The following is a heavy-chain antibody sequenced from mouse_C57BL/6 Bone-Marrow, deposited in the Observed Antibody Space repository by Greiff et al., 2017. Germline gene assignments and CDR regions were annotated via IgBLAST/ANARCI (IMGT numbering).Heavy chain of an antibody. CDR3: ARDGSPFFDD. CDR2: IDPSDSYT. J-gene: IGHJ2*01. CDR1: GYTFTSYW. V-gene: IGHV1-50*01. Sequence: VQLQQPGAELVKPGASVKLSCKASGYTFTSYWMQWVKQRPGQGLEWIGEIDPSDSYTNYNQKFKGKATLTVDTSSSTAYMQLSSLTSEDSAVXYCARDGSPFFDDWGQGTTLTVSS. D-gene: IGHD1-1*01.